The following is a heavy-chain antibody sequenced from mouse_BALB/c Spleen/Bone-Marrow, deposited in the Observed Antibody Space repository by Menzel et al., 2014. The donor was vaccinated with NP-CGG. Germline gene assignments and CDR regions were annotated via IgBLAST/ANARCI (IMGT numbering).Heavy chain of an antibody. V-gene: IGHV1-67*01. Sequence: QVQLKESGPEVVRPGVSVKISCKGSGYTFTDYAMHWVKQSHAKSLEWIGAISTYNGNTNYNQKFKGKATMTVDKSSSTAYMELARLTSEDSTIYYCAREVRAPWYAMDYWGQGTSVTVSS. CDR3: AREVRAPWYAMDY. D-gene: IGHD2-14*01. CDR2: ISTYNGNT. CDR1: GYTFTDYA. J-gene: IGHJ4*01.